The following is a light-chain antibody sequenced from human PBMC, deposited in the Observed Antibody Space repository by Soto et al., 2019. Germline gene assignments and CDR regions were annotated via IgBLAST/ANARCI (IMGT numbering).Light chain of an antibody. CDR1: QSVRSH. CDR2: DTS. J-gene: IGKJ2*01. CDR3: QQRNTWPET. V-gene: IGKV3-11*01. Sequence: EIVLTQSPASLSLSPGERATLSCRASQSVRSHLAWYRQKPGQAPRLLIYDTSKRAAGIPVRFSGSGSGTDFTLIIISLEPEDFAVYYCQQRNTWPETFGQGTMLEIK.